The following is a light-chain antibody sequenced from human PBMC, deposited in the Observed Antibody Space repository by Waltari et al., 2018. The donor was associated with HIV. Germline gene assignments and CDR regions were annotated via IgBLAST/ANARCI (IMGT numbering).Light chain of an antibody. J-gene: IGKJ4*01. CDR2: DAS. Sequence: EIVLTQSPATLSLSPGERATLSCRASHSVSRYLAWYQQKPGQAPRLLIYDASNMATGIPARFSGSGSGADFTLTISSLEPEDFAVYYCQQRSNWPLTFGGGTKVEIK. CDR1: HSVSRY. V-gene: IGKV3-11*01. CDR3: QQRSNWPLT.